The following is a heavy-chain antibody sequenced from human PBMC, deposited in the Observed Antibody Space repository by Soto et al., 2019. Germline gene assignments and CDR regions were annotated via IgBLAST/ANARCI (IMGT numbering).Heavy chain of an antibody. Sequence: SETLSLTCTVSGGSISSGGYYRSWIRQHPGKGLEWIGYIYYSGSTFYNPSLKSRVTISVDTSKNQFSLKQSSVTAADTAVYYWARVIKGQMNGRSGSYHYYMDVWGKGTTVTVSS. CDR1: GGSISSGGYY. D-gene: IGHD3-10*01. J-gene: IGHJ6*03. V-gene: IGHV4-31*03. CDR3: ARVIKGQMNGRSGSYHYYMDV. CDR2: IYYSGST.